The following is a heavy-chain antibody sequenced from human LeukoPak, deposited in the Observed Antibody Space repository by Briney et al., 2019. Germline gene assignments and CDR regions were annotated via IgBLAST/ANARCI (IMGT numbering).Heavy chain of an antibody. J-gene: IGHJ4*02. CDR3: ARRALSSRVSDY. CDR2: INPSGGST. CDR1: GYTFTSYY. V-gene: IGHV1-46*01. Sequence: GASVKVSCKASGYTFTSYYMHCVRQAPGQGLEWMGIINPSGGSTSYAQKFQGRVTMTRDTSTSTVYMELSSLRAEATAVYYCARRALSSRVSDYWGQGTLVTVSS. D-gene: IGHD6-13*01.